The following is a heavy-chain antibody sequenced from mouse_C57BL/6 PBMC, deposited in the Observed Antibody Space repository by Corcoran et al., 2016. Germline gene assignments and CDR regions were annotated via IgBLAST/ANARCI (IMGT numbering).Heavy chain of an antibody. CDR1: GYTFTDYY. V-gene: IGHV1-19*01. CDR2: INPYNGGT. CDR3: ARKDSSGYVGDY. J-gene: IGHJ2*01. Sequence: EVQLQQSGPVLVKPGASVKMSCKASGYTFTDYYMNWVKQSHGKSLEWIGVINPYNGGTSYNQKFKGKATLTVDKSSSTAYMELNSLTSEDSAVYYCARKDSSGYVGDYWGQGTTLTVSS. D-gene: IGHD3-2*02.